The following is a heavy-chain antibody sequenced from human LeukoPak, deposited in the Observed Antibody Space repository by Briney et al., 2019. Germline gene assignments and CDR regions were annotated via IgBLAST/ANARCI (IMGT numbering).Heavy chain of an antibody. CDR2: MNPDSDNT. Sequence: GASVKVSCKASGYIFTSYDINWVRQATGQGPEWMAWMNPDSDNTGYAQKFQGRITMTRDTSISTAYMELSSLSSEDTAVYYCARGPILVRGVIMADSVGGMDVWGQGTTVTVSS. V-gene: IGHV1-8*01. D-gene: IGHD3-10*01. CDR1: GYIFTSYD. CDR3: ARGPILVRGVIMADSVGGMDV. J-gene: IGHJ6*02.